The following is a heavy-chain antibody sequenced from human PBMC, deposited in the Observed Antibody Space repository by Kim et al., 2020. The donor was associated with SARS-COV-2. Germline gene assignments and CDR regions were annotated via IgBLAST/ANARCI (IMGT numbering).Heavy chain of an antibody. D-gene: IGHD2-15*01. CDR3: TTDGAYCSGGSCYFDL. CDR1: GFPFSNAW. CDR2: IKSKTDGGTT. Sequence: GGSLRLSCAASGFPFSNAWMSWVRQAPGKGLEWVGRIKSKTDGGTTDYAAPVKGRFTISRDDSKNTLYLQMNSLKTEDTAVYYCTTDGAYCSGGSCYFDLWGRGTLVTVSS. V-gene: IGHV3-15*01. J-gene: IGHJ2*01.